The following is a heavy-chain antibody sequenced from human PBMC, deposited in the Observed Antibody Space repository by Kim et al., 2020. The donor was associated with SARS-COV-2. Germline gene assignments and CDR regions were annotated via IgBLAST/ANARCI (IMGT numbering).Heavy chain of an antibody. CDR1: GGTFSSYA. D-gene: IGHD3-22*01. J-gene: IGHJ6*02. CDR2: IIPIFGTA. CDR3: AIVVVITRYYYYGMDV. V-gene: IGHV1-69*13. Sequence: SVKVSCKASGGTFSSYAISWVRQAPGQGLEWMGGIIPIFGTANYAQKFQGRVTITADESTSTAYMELSSLRSEDTAVYYCAIVVVITRYYYYGMDVWGQGTTVTVSS.